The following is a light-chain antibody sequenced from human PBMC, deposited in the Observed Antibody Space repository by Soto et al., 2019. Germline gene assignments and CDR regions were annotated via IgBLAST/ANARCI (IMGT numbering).Light chain of an antibody. J-gene: IGLJ3*02. Sequence: QSVLTQAPSASGTPGQRVTISCSGSSSNIGSNTVSWYQQVPGTAPKVLIYSNDQRPSGVPDRFSGSKSGTSASLAIGGLQSEDESDYYCAAWDGSLSGWLFGGGTQLTVL. CDR2: SND. CDR1: SSNIGSNT. CDR3: AAWDGSLSGWL. V-gene: IGLV1-44*01.